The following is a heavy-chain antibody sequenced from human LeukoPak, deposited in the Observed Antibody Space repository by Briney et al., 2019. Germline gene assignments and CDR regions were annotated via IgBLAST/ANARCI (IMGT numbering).Heavy chain of an antibody. D-gene: IGHD3-9*01. CDR2: IYHTGAT. J-gene: IGHJ5*02. CDR3: ASDRGHTISDNWFDP. CDR1: GYSISSGYF. Sequence: PSETLSLTCAVSGYSISSGYFWVWIRQPPGKGLEWIGSIYHTGATYYNPSLRSPVTISVDTSKNQFSLELNSVTAADTAVYYCASDRGHTISDNWFDPWGQGTLVTVSS. V-gene: IGHV4-38-2*01.